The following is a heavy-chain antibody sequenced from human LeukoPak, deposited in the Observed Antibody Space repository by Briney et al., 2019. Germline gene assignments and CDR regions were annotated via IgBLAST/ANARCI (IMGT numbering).Heavy chain of an antibody. CDR1: GFTFDDYG. V-gene: IGHV3-20*04. Sequence: PGGSLRLSCAASGFTFDDYGMSWVRQAPGKGLEWVSGINWNGGTIGYADSVKGRFTISRDNAKNSLYLQMNSLRAEDTAVYYCARELGDGSGSSDYWGQGTLVTVSS. D-gene: IGHD3-10*01. CDR2: INWNGGTI. J-gene: IGHJ4*02. CDR3: ARELGDGSGSSDY.